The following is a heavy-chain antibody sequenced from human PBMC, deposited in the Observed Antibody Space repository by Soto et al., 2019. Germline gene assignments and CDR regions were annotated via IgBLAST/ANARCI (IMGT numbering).Heavy chain of an antibody. CDR1: GYTFTSYG. CDR3: ARDSKLGYCSSTSCYGGYYYGMDV. V-gene: IGHV1-18*01. CDR2: ISAYNGNT. D-gene: IGHD2-2*01. Sequence: ASVKVSCKASGYTFTSYGISWVRQAPGQGLEWMGWISAYNGNTNYAQKLQGRVTMTTDTSTSTAYMELRSLRSDDTAVYYCARDSKLGYCSSTSCYGGYYYGMDVWGQ. J-gene: IGHJ6*02.